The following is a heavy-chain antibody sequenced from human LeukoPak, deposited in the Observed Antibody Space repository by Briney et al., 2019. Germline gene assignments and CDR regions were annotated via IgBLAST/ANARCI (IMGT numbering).Heavy chain of an antibody. CDR3: ARDATTQVGYVYMDV. Sequence: GGSLRLSCAASGFAFSDYEMNWVRQAPGKGLEWVSHISTSGSIIHYADSVEGRFTISRDNAKNSLYLQMNSLRAEDTALYYCARDATTQVGYVYMDVWGKGTTVTISS. J-gene: IGHJ6*03. V-gene: IGHV3-48*03. D-gene: IGHD5-18*01. CDR1: GFAFSDYE. CDR2: ISTSGSII.